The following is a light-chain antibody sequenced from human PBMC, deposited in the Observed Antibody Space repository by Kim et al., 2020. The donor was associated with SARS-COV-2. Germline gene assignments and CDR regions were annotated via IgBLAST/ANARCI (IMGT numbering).Light chain of an antibody. CDR3: QQYNTFAWT. CDR2: KAS. CDR1: QSIDSW. Sequence: ASLGDWVTFTCRASQSIDSWLAWYQQKPAKAPKLLIYKASSLESGVPSRFSGSGSGTEFTLTISSLQPDDFATYYCQQYNTFAWTFGQGTKVDIK. V-gene: IGKV1-5*03. J-gene: IGKJ1*01.